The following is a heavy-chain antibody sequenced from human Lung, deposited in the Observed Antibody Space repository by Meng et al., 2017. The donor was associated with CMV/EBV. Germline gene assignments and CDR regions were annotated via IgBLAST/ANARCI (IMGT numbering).Heavy chain of an antibody. Sequence: LSCTVSGGSISSYYWSWIRQPPGKGLEWIGYIYYSGSTNYNPSLKSRVTISVDTSKNQFSLKLSSVTAADTAVYYCARDGSLVRLDVLGQGTTVTVSS. D-gene: IGHD1-26*01. J-gene: IGHJ6*02. CDR3: ARDGSLVRLDV. CDR1: GGSISSYY. CDR2: IYYSGST. V-gene: IGHV4-59*01.